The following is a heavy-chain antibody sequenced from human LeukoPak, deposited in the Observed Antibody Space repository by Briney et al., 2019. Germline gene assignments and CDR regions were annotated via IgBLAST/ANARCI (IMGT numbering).Heavy chain of an antibody. CDR3: ARAAGWFGETYDY. J-gene: IGHJ4*02. CDR1: GGSISSGDYY. V-gene: IGHV4-30-4*01. CDR2: IYYSGNT. Sequence: SETLSLTCTVPGGSISSGDYYWSWIRQPPGKGLEWIGYIYYSGNTYYNPSLKSRVTISVDTSKNQFSLKLSSVTAADTAVYYCARAAGWFGETYDYWGQGTLVTVSS. D-gene: IGHD3-10*01.